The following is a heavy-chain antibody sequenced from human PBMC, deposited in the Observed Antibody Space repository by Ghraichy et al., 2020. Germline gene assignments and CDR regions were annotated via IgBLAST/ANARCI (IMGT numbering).Heavy chain of an antibody. CDR1: GGSISSYY. Sequence: SETLSLTCTVSGGSISSYYWSWIRQPPGKGLEWIGYIYTSGSTNYNPSLKSRVTISVDTSKNQFSLKLSSVTAADTAVYYCAISPELGFDYWGQGTLVTVSS. CDR3: AISPELGFDY. J-gene: IGHJ4*02. D-gene: IGHD1-26*01. CDR2: IYTSGST. V-gene: IGHV4-4*09.